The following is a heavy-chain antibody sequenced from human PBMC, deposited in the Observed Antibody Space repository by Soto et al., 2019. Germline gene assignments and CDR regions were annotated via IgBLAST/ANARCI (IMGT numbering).Heavy chain of an antibody. J-gene: IGHJ4*02. CDR2: IWYDGSNK. D-gene: IGHD3-22*01. CDR3: ARDDSSGYYYGSPDY. Sequence: QVQLVESGGGVVQPGRSLRLSCAASGFTFSSYGMHWVRQAPGKGLEWVAVIWYDGSNKYYADSVKGRFTISRDNSKNTLYLQMNSLRAEDTAVYYCARDDSSGYYYGSPDYWGQGTLVTVSS. V-gene: IGHV3-33*01. CDR1: GFTFSSYG.